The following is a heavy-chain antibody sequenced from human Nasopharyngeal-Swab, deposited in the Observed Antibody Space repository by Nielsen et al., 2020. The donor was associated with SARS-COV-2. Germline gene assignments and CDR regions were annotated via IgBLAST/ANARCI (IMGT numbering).Heavy chain of an antibody. V-gene: IGHV3-64*01. D-gene: IGHD6-6*01. Sequence: WIRQPPGKGLEYVSAISSNGGSTYYANSVKGRFTISRDNSKNTLYLQMGSLRAEDMAVYYCVRVGKLYSSSPRNYMDVWGKGTTVTVSS. CDR2: ISSNGGST. J-gene: IGHJ6*03. CDR3: VRVGKLYSSSPRNYMDV.